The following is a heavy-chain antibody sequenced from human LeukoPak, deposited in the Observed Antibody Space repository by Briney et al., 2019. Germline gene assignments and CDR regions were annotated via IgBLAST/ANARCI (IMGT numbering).Heavy chain of an antibody. V-gene: IGHV3-69-1*01. D-gene: IGHD3-22*01. Sequence: KPGGSLRLSCAASGFTFSHYAMNWVRQAPGKGLEWVSQISSSLTIYYADSVKGRFTISRDNAQNLLYLHMSSLKAEDTAVYFCARSGHLPRTMTSIDAFDNWGRGTMVTVSS. J-gene: IGHJ3*02. CDR3: ARSGHLPRTMTSIDAFDN. CDR1: GFTFSHYA. CDR2: ISSSLTI.